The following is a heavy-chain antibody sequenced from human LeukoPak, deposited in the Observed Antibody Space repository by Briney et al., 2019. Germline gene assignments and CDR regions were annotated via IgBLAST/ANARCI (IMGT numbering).Heavy chain of an antibody. CDR3: ARGLFGSRWDRPFDY. D-gene: IGHD6-13*01. CDR2: IKQDGGEK. CDR1: GFSLSAYW. Sequence: PGGSLRLSCAASGFSLSAYWMTWVRQAPGKGLEWVANIKQDGGEKYYVDSVKGRITISRDNAKNSLFLQMNSLRAEDTAVYYCARGLFGSRWDRPFDYWGQGTLVTVSS. V-gene: IGHV3-7*01. J-gene: IGHJ4*02.